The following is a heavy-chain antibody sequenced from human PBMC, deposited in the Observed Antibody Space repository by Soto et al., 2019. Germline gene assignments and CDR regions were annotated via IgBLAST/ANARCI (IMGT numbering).Heavy chain of an antibody. V-gene: IGHV3-30*18. D-gene: IGHD6-13*01. J-gene: IGHJ4*02. CDR2: ISYDGSNK. CDR1: GFTFSSYG. CDR3: AKDPGYSSSWFAFDY. Sequence: LRLSCAASGFTFSSYGMHWVRQAPGKGLEWVAVISYDGSNKYYADSVKGRFTISRDNSKNTLYLQMNSLRAEDTAVYYCAKDPGYSSSWFAFDYWGQGTLVTVSS.